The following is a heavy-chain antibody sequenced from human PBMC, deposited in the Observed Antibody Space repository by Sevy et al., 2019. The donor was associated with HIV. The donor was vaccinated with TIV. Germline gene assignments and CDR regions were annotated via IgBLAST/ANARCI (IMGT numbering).Heavy chain of an antibody. CDR1: GFTVSSNY. D-gene: IGHD3-10*01. J-gene: IGHJ6*02. Sequence: GGSLRLSCAASGFTVSSNYMSWVRQAPGKGLEWVSVIYGGGSTYYADSLKGRFTISRDNSKNTLYLQMNSLRAEDTAVYYCARVQVRGEGGYYYYGMDVWGQGTTVTVSS. V-gene: IGHV3-53*01. CDR2: IYGGGST. CDR3: ARVQVRGEGGYYYYGMDV.